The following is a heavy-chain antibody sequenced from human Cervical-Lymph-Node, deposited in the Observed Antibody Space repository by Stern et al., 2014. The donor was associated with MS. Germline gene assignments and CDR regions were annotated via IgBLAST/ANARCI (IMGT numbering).Heavy chain of an antibody. J-gene: IGHJ4*02. D-gene: IGHD4-23*01. V-gene: IGHV5-51*01. Sequence: EVQLVESGAEVKKPGESLKISCKVSGYTFTSYWIGWVRQMPGKGLEWMAIIYPGDSDARYSPSFQGQVTISADKSITTAYLQWSSLKASDTAMYYCARPIYYSDNYFYFDYWGQGTLVTVSS. CDR1: GYTFTSYW. CDR3: ARPIYYSDNYFYFDY. CDR2: IYPGDSDA.